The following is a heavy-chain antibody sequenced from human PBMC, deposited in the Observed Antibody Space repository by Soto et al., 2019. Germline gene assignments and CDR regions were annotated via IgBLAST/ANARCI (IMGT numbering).Heavy chain of an antibody. V-gene: IGHV2-5*02. CDR3: AHIANYYQYEWFDP. Sequence: QITLKESGPTLVKPTQTLTLTCTFSGFSLTTRGVGVGWIRQPPGKALECLALIYCDDDKRYSPSLQSRLSITKDTSKKQVVLTMNNVDPVDTATSYCAHIANYYQYEWFDPWGQGTLVSVSS. CDR2: IYCDDDK. CDR1: GFSLTTRGVG. J-gene: IGHJ5*02. D-gene: IGHD3-16*01.